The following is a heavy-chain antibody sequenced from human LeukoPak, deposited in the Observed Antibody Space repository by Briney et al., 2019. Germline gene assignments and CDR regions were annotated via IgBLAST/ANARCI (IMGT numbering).Heavy chain of an antibody. V-gene: IGHV3-43*02. Sequence: GGSLRLSCAASGFTFDDYAMHWVRQAPGKGLEWVSRISGDGGSTYYADSVKGRFTISRDNSKNSLYLQMNSLRTEDTALYYCAKDLYYYDSSGYYDYWGQGTLVTVSS. CDR3: AKDLYYYDSSGYYDY. CDR1: GFTFDDYA. D-gene: IGHD3-22*01. J-gene: IGHJ4*02. CDR2: ISGDGGST.